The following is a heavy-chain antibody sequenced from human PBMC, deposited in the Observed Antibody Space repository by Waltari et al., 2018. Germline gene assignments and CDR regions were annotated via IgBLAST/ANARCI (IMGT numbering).Heavy chain of an antibody. D-gene: IGHD6-13*01. CDR1: GGSISSGRYY. Sequence: QVQLQESGPGLVKPSQTLSLTCTVSGGSISSGRYYWSWIRQPAGKGLEWIGRIYTSGSTNYNPSLKSRVTISVDTSKNQFSLKLSSVTAADTAVYYCAITQLEQMAGHFDYWGQGTLVTVSS. V-gene: IGHV4-61*02. CDR3: AITQLEQMAGHFDY. CDR2: IYTSGST. J-gene: IGHJ4*02.